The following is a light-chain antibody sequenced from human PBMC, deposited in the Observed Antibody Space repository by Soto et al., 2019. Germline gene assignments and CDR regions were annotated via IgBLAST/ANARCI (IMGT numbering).Light chain of an antibody. CDR3: CSYAGSYTYV. CDR2: DVT. Sequence: QSVLAQPHSVSGSPGQSVTISCTGTSSDVGGYKYVSWYQHHPGKAPRLMIYDVTKRPSGVPDRFSGSKSGNTASLTISGLQADDEADYFCCSYAGSYTYVFGTGTKVTVL. V-gene: IGLV2-11*01. CDR1: SSDVGGYKY. J-gene: IGLJ1*01.